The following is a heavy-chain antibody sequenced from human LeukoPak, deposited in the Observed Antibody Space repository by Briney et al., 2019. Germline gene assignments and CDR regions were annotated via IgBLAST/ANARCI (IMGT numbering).Heavy chain of an antibody. D-gene: IGHD6-13*01. V-gene: IGHV4-34*01. J-gene: IGHJ6*03. CDR1: VGSFRGYD. Sequence: SETLSLTCAVYVGSFRGYDWSWIRQPPGKGLEWIGEINHSGSTNYNPSLKSRVTISVDTSKNQFSLKLSSVTAADTAVYYCARSYSSSWTFYYYYMDVWGKGTTVTVSS. CDR2: INHSGST. CDR3: ARSYSSSWTFYYYYMDV.